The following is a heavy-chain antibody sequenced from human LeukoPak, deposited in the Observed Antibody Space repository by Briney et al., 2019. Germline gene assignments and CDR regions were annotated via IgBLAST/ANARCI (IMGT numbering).Heavy chain of an antibody. J-gene: IGHJ4*02. Sequence: ASVKVSCKASGYTFTGYYMHWVRQAPGKGLEWMGGFDPEDGETIYAQKFQGRVTMTEDTSTDTAYMELSSLRSEDTAVYYCATDTVKYSSGWYFGYGGQGTLVTVSS. CDR2: FDPEDGET. V-gene: IGHV1-24*01. CDR3: ATDTVKYSSGWYFGY. CDR1: GYTFTGYY. D-gene: IGHD6-19*01.